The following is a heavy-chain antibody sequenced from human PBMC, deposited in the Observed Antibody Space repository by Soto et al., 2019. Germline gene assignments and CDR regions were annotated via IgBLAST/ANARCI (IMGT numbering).Heavy chain of an antibody. CDR2: ISHDGSNK. J-gene: IGHJ4*02. CDR3: ARVSIAVAVVAYYFDP. D-gene: IGHD6-19*01. V-gene: IGHV3-30-3*01. Sequence: QVQLVESGGGVVQPGRSLRLSCAASGFSFSSCAMHWVRQAPGKGLEWVAVISHDGSNKYYADSVKGRFTISRDNSKNTLYLQLTSLIPEDTAVDYCARVSIAVAVVAYYFDPWGQGTLVTVSS. CDR1: GFSFSSCA.